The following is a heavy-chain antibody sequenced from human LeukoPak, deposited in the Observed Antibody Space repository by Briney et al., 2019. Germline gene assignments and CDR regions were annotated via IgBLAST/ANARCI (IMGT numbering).Heavy chain of an antibody. CDR2: IRAQAYRGTT. D-gene: IGHD3-16*01. V-gene: IGHV3-49*04. Sequence: GGSLRLSCTTSGFIFGIYDLSWVRQAPGKGLEWVGLIRAQAYRGTTEYAASVKGRFTISRDDSQSIAYLQMNSLKTEDTAMYYCIRWGALPLGLHWGPGTLVTVSS. CDR3: IRWGALPLGLH. CDR1: GFIFGIYD. J-gene: IGHJ4*02.